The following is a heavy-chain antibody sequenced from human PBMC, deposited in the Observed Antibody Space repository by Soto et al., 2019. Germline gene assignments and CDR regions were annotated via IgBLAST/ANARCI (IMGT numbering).Heavy chain of an antibody. CDR3: ARDPLELTHLFDY. CDR2: IIPIFGTA. D-gene: IGHD1-7*01. Sequence: SVKVSCKASGGTFSSYAISWLRQAPGQGLEWMGGIIPIFGTANYAQKFQGRVTITADKSTSTAYMELSSLRSEDTAVYYCARDPLELTHLFDYWGQGTLVTVSS. J-gene: IGHJ4*02. V-gene: IGHV1-69*06. CDR1: GGTFSSYA.